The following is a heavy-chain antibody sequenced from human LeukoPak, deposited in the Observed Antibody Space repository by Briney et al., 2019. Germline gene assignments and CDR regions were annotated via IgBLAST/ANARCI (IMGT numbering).Heavy chain of an antibody. CDR3: ARGTAGYVDIYYYYMDV. CDR2: SIPIFGTA. CDR1: GGTFSSYA. J-gene: IGHJ6*03. Sequence: SVKVSCKASGGTFSSYAISWVRQAPGQGREGMGGSIPIFGTANYAQKFQGRVTITTDESTSTAYMDMSSRGSGGRAVYYCARGTAGYVDIYYYYMDVWGKGTTVTVSS. V-gene: IGHV1-69*05. D-gene: IGHD2-15*01.